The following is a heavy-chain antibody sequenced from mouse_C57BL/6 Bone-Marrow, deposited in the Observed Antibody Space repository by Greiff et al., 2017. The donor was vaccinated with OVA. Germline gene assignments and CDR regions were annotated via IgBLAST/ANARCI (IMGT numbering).Heavy chain of an antibody. J-gene: IGHJ1*03. CDR1: GYTFTSYW. CDR2: IHPNSGST. Sequence: QVQLQQPGAELVKPGASVKVSCKASGYTFTSYWMHWVKQRPGQGLEWIGMIHPNSGSTNYNEKFKSKATLTVDKSSSTAYMQLSSLTSEDSAVYYCASSNYYGSNWYFDVWGTGTTVTVSS. D-gene: IGHD1-1*01. V-gene: IGHV1-64*01. CDR3: ASSNYYGSNWYFDV.